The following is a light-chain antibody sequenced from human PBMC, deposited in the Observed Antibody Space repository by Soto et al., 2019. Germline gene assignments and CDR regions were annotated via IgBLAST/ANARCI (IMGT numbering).Light chain of an antibody. CDR3: CSYAGTRTSWV. CDR1: SSDVGTFNL. V-gene: IGLV2-23*01. CDR2: EGT. Sequence: QSALTQPASVSGFLGQSITMSCTGSSSDVGTFNLVSWFQQHPGKAPKLLIFEGTKRPSGVSDRFSGSKSGNTASLTISGLQAEDEAAYHCCSYAGTRTSWVFGTGTKVTVL. J-gene: IGLJ1*01.